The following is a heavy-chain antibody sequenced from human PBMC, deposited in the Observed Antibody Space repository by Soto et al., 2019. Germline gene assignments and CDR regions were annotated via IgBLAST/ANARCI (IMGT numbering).Heavy chain of an antibody. CDR2: IFYSGST. V-gene: IGHV4-30-4*01. Sequence: SETLSLTCTVSGGSISSGDEYWSWIRQPPGKGLEWVAYIFYSGSTYYNPSLKSRVTISVDTSKNQFSLKLSSVTAADTAVYYCAGGRPGYCSSSSCYCFDPWGQGTRVTVSS. CDR3: AGGRPGYCSSSSCYCFDP. D-gene: IGHD2-2*01. J-gene: IGHJ5*02. CDR1: GGSISSGDEY.